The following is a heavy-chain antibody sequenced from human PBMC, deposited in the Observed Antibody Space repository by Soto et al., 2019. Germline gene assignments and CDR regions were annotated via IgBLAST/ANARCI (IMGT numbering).Heavy chain of an antibody. CDR3: AKDASRRKQWLLSPRYYYYGMDV. D-gene: IGHD6-19*01. CDR1: GGSFSGYY. J-gene: IGHJ6*02. Sequence: KASETLSLTCAVYGGSFSGYYWSWIRQPPGKGLEWIGEINHSGSTNYNPSLKSRVTISVDTSKNQFSLKLSSVTAADTAVYYCAKDASRRKQWLLSPRYYYYGMDVWGQGTTVTVSS. V-gene: IGHV4-34*01. CDR2: INHSGST.